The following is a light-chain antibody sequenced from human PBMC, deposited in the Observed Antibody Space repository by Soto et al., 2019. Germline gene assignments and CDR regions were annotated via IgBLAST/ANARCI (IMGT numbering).Light chain of an antibody. J-gene: IGKJ4*01. CDR2: TAS. CDR1: QSVSTW. V-gene: IGKV1-5*03. Sequence: DIQMTQSPSTLSASVGDRVTITCRASQSVSTWLAWYQQKPGKAPKLLIHTASTLENGVPSRFSGSGSGADFTLTISSLQPDDFATYYCHQYHIYPVTFGGGTKVEIK. CDR3: HQYHIYPVT.